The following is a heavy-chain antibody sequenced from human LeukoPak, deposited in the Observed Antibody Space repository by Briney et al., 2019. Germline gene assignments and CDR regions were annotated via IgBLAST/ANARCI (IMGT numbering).Heavy chain of an antibody. D-gene: IGHD5-24*01. CDR3: TAPWASRWDY. Sequence: GGSLRLSCAASGLTVSSSYMSWVRRAPGKGLEWVSIIYNDGSTYYADSMKGRFTISRDNSKNTLYLQMNSLKTEDTAVYYCTAPWASRWDYWGQGSLVTVSS. J-gene: IGHJ4*02. CDR2: IYNDGST. CDR1: GLTVSSSY. V-gene: IGHV3-53*01.